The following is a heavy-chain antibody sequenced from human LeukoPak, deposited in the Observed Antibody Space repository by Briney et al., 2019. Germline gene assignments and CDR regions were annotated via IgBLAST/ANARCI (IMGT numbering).Heavy chain of an antibody. CDR2: VSNSGDYI. CDR3: ARALIGYYFDY. D-gene: IGHD2-8*01. CDR1: GFSFSSYR. J-gene: IGHJ4*02. Sequence: MAGGSLRLSCAASGFSFSSYRMNWVRQAPGKGLGWVSSVSNSGDYIHYADSVKGRFTISRDNSKNSLYLQVNSLRAEDTAVYYCARALIGYYFDYWGQGTLVTVSS. V-gene: IGHV3-21*06.